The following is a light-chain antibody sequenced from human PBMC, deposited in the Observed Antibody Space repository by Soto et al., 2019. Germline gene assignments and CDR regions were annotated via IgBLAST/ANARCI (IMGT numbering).Light chain of an antibody. Sequence: DIQMTQSPSTLSASVGDRATITCRASQSISSWLAWYQQKPGKAPKLLIYAASTLQSGVPSRFSGSGSGTEFTLTIDSLQPDDFATYYCQQYRAFGQGTKVDIK. V-gene: IGKV1-5*01. CDR1: QSISSW. CDR2: AAS. J-gene: IGKJ1*01. CDR3: QQYRA.